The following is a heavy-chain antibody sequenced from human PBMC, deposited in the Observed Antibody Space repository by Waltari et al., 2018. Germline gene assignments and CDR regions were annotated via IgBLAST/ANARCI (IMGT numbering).Heavy chain of an antibody. CDR2: INHSGST. V-gene: IGHV4-34*01. J-gene: IGHJ4*02. CDR1: GGSFSGYY. CDR3: ARGGNYDYVWGSYRRHLDY. D-gene: IGHD3-16*02. Sequence: QVQLQQWGAGLLKPSETLSLTCAVYGGSFSGYYWRWIRQPPGKGLEWIGEINHSGSTNYNPSLKSRVTISVDTSKNQFSLKLSSVTAADTAVYYCARGGNYDYVWGSYRRHLDYWGQGTLVTVSS.